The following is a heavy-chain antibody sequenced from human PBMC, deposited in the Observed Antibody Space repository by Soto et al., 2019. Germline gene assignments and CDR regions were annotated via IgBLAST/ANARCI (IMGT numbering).Heavy chain of an antibody. CDR2: MNPGSGDT. D-gene: IGHD3-16*01. CDR3: ARMETFGSLNWFDP. CDR1: GYSFTNNG. V-gene: IGHV1-8*01. J-gene: IGHJ5*02. Sequence: ASVKVSCKASGYSFTNNGVSWVRQATGQGLEWMGWMNPGSGDTGYAQKFQGRVTMTRDISIATAYMELSSLRSDDTAIYYCARMETFGSLNWFDPWGQGTLVTVSS.